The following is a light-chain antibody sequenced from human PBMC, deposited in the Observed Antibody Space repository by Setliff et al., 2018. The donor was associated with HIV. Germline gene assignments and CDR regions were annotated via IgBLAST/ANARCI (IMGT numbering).Light chain of an antibody. Sequence: SYELTQPPSVSVSPGQTASITCSGDNLGNKYACWYQQKPGQSPVLVIYQDTKRPSGIPERFSGSNSGNTATLIISGTQAMDEADYYCQAWDSSTHVVFGGGTKVTV. CDR1: NLGNKY. J-gene: IGLJ2*01. V-gene: IGLV3-1*01. CDR2: QDT. CDR3: QAWDSSTHVV.